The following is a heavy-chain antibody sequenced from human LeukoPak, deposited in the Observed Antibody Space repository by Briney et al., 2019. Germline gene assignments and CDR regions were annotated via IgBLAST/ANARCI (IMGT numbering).Heavy chain of an antibody. CDR1: GYTFTYYY. D-gene: IGHD5-24*01. V-gene: IGHV1-69*05. CDR3: AREGDSYNYGADYYYMDV. Sequence: SVKVSCKASGYTFTYYYIHWVRQAPGQGLEWMGGIIPIFGTATYAQKFQGRVTITTDESTSTAYTELSSLRSEDTAVYYCAREGDSYNYGADYYYMDVWGKGTTVTVSS. J-gene: IGHJ6*03. CDR2: IIPIFGTA.